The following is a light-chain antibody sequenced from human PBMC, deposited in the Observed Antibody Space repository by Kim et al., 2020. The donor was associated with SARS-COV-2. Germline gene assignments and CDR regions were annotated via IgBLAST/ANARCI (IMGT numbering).Light chain of an antibody. CDR1: QGVTNN. V-gene: IGKV3-15*01. CDR2: GAS. CDR3: QQYDKWPPWT. J-gene: IGKJ1*01. Sequence: SLGDRATLSCRASQGVTNNLAWYQLKPGQPPRLLIYGASTRATGIPDRFSGGGSGTQFTLTISSLQSEDLGVYYCQQYDKWPPWTFGQGTKVDIK.